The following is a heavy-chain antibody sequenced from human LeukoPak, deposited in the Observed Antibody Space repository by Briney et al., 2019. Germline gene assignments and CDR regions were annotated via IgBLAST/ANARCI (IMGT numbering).Heavy chain of an antibody. D-gene: IGHD6-19*01. CDR2: ISYDGSNK. V-gene: IGHV3-30-3*01. CDR1: GFTFSSYA. Sequence: GGSLRLSCAASGFTFSSYAMHWVRQAPGKGLEWVAVISYDGSNKYYADSVKGRFTISRDNSKNTLYLQMNSLTPEDTAVYYCANVWRYTSGWYGYYYYGMDVWGQGTTVTVSS. CDR3: ANVWRYTSGWYGYYYYGMDV. J-gene: IGHJ6*02.